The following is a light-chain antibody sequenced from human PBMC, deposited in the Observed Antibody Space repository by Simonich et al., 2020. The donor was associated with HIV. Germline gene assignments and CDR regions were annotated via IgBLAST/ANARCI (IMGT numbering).Light chain of an antibody. CDR1: QSISSY. J-gene: IGKJ4*01. CDR2: AAS. CDR3: QQIYSTPLT. Sequence: DIQMTQSPSSLSASVGDRVTITCRASQSISSYLNWYHQKPGTAPKLLIYAASSLQSGVPSRFSGSGSGTDFALTISSLQPEDFATYFCQQIYSTPLTFGGGTKLEIK. V-gene: IGKV1-39*01.